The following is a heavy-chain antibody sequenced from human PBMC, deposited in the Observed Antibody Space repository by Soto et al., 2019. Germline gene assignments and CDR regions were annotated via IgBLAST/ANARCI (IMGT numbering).Heavy chain of an antibody. J-gene: IGHJ4*02. V-gene: IGHV3-33*01. CDR1: GFTFSSYG. CDR2: IWYDGSNK. Sequence: PVGSLRLSCAASGFTFSSYGMHWVRQAPGKGLEWVAVIWYDGSNKYYADSVKGRFTISRDNSKNTLYLQMNSLRAEDTAVYYCASQGLGYSSGWLQFDYWGQGTLVTVS. D-gene: IGHD6-19*01. CDR3: ASQGLGYSSGWLQFDY.